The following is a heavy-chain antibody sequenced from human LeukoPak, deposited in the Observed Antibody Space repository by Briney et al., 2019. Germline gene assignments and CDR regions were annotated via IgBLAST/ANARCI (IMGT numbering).Heavy chain of an antibody. CDR1: GGSISSGVDY. CDR3: ARHTYDYGDYGFDL. Sequence: PSETLSLTCGVSGGSISSGVDYWTWIRQHTGKGLEWIGYIHYSGSTYYNPSLKSRVAISVDLAKNQFSLKLSSVTAADTAVYYCARHTYDYGDYGFDLWGQGTLVTVSS. CDR2: IHYSGST. J-gene: IGHJ4*02. V-gene: IGHV4-31*02. D-gene: IGHD4-17*01.